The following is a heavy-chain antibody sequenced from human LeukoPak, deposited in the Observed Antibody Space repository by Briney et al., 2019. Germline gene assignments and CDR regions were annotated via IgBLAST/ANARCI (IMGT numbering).Heavy chain of an antibody. CDR1: GFTFSSYN. CDR3: ARVSRTVYYMDV. D-gene: IGHD4-11*01. V-gene: IGHV3-21*01. Sequence: GGSLRLSCAASGFTFSSYNMNWVRQAPGKGLEWVSSISTSSSYIYYADSVKGRFTISRDNARKSLFLQMNSLRAEDTAVYYCARVSRTVYYMDVWGKGTTVTVSS. J-gene: IGHJ6*03. CDR2: ISTSSSYI.